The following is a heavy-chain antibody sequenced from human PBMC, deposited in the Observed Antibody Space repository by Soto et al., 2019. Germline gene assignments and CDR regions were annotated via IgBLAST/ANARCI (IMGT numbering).Heavy chain of an antibody. CDR1: GYTFTGFH. V-gene: IGHV1-18*04. CDR2: ISAYNGNT. CDR3: ARGLNGYLHYFDY. Sequence: ASVNVSCKASGYTFTGFHMNWVRQAPGQGLEWMGWISAYNGNTNYAQKLQGRVTMTTDTSTSTAYMELSSLRSEDTAVYYCARGLNGYLHYFDYWGQGTPVTVSS. D-gene: IGHD5-18*01. J-gene: IGHJ4*02.